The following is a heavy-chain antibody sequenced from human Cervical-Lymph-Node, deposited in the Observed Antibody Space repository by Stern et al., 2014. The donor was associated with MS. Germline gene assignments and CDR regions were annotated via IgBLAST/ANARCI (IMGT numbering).Heavy chain of an antibody. J-gene: IGHJ4*02. D-gene: IGHD5-18*01. CDR2: ITVSGGST. V-gene: IGHV3-23*01. Sequence: VQLMQSGGGLVQPGGSLRLSCAASGLTFSSYALSWVRQAPGKGLEWVSTITVSGGSTYSADSVKGRFTISRDNSKNTLYLQMTSLRAEDTAIYYCASNPVNSFGFVYRYFDYWGQGTLVSVSS. CDR1: GLTFSSYA. CDR3: ASNPVNSFGFVYRYFDY.